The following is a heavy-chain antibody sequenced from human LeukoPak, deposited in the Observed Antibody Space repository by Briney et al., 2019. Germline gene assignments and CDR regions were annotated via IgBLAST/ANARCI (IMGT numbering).Heavy chain of an antibody. CDR1: GFTFSSYG. CDR3: AKSRGSGSYPLFDY. D-gene: IGHD1-26*01. Sequence: GGSLRLSCAASGFTFSSYGMSWVRQAPGKGLEWVSAISGSGGSTYYTDSVKGRFTISRDNSKNTLYLQMNSLRAEDTAVYYCAKSRGSGSYPLFDYWGQGTLVTVSS. V-gene: IGHV3-23*01. CDR2: ISGSGGST. J-gene: IGHJ4*02.